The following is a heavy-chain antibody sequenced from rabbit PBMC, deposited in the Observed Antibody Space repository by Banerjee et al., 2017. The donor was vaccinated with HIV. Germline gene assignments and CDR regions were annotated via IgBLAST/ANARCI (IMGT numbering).Heavy chain of an antibody. V-gene: IGHV1S45*01. CDR2: IYAGSSGST. CDR1: GFSFSSSYY. J-gene: IGHJ4*01. Sequence: QEQLEESGGDLVKPEGSLTLTCTASGFSFSSSYYMCWVRQAPGKGLEWIGCIYAGSSGSTYYASWAKGRFTISKTSSTTVTLQMTSLTAADTATYFCARAEISNYKLWGQGTLVTVS. D-gene: IGHD8-1*01. CDR3: ARAEISNYKL.